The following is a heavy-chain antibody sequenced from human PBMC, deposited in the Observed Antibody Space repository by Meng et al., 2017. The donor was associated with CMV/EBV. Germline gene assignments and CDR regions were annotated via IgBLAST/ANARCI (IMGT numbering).Heavy chain of an antibody. CDR2: ISSSSSYI. Sequence: GESLKISCAASGFTFSSYSMNWVRQAPGKGLEWVSSISSSSSYIYYADSVKGRFTISRDNAKNSLYLQMNSLRAEDTAVYYCARDRNIVVVPAAMGYWGQGTLVTVSS. V-gene: IGHV3-21*01. J-gene: IGHJ4*02. CDR1: GFTFSSYS. D-gene: IGHD2-2*01. CDR3: ARDRNIVVVPAAMGY.